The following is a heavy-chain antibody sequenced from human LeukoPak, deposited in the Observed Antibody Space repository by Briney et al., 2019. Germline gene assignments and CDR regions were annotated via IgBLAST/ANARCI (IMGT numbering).Heavy chain of an antibody. J-gene: IGHJ3*02. V-gene: IGHV4-59*01. CDR3: AKHTGYSSSWDDAFDI. Sequence: SETLSLTCTVSGGSISSYYWSWIRQPPGKGLEWIGYIYYSGSTNYNPSLKSRVTISVDTSKNQFSLKLSSVTAADTAVYYCAKHTGYSSSWDDAFDIWGQGTMVTVSS. D-gene: IGHD6-13*01. CDR1: GGSISSYY. CDR2: IYYSGST.